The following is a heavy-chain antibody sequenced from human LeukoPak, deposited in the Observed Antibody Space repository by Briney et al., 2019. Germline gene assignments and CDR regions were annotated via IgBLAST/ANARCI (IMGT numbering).Heavy chain of an antibody. V-gene: IGHV4-30-2*01. CDR2: IYHSGST. CDR3: ARDPLLDY. J-gene: IGHJ4*02. Sequence: SETLSLICAVSGGSISSGGYSWSWIRQPPGKGLEWIGYIYHSGSTYYNPSLKSRVTISVDRSKNQFSLKLSSVTAADTAVYYCARDPLLDYWGQGTLVTVSS. CDR1: GGSISSGGYS.